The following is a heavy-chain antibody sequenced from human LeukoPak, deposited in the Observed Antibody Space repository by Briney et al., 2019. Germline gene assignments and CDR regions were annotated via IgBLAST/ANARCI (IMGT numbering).Heavy chain of an antibody. J-gene: IGHJ4*02. Sequence: GESLKISCKGSGYSFTSYWIGWVRQMPGKGLEWMGIIYPGDSDTRYSPSFQGQVTISADKSISTAYLQWSSLKASDTAMYYCARTYYYDTSGYYSREYYFDYWGQGTLVTVSS. CDR3: ARTYYYDTSGYYSREYYFDY. CDR1: GYSFTSYW. V-gene: IGHV5-51*01. CDR2: IYPGDSDT. D-gene: IGHD3-22*01.